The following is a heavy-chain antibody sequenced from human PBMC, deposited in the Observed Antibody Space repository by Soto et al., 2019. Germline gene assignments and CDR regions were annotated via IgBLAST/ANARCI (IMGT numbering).Heavy chain of an antibody. Sequence: ASVKVSCKASGYTFTSYAMHWVRQAPGQRLEWMGRINAGNGNTKYSQKFQGRVTITRDTSASTAYMELSSLSSEDTAVYYCARGSSSGWLYWYFDLWGRGTQVTVSS. CDR2: INAGNGNT. D-gene: IGHD6-19*01. V-gene: IGHV1-3*01. CDR1: GYTFTSYA. CDR3: ARGSSSGWLYWYFDL. J-gene: IGHJ2*01.